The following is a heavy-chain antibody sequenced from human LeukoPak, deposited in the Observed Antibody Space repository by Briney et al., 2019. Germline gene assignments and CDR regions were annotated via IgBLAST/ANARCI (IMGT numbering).Heavy chain of an antibody. D-gene: IGHD6-13*01. CDR3: ARDRWDMAAAGTGEDDYYYYYMDV. Sequence: GGSLRLSCAASGFTFSSYSMNWVRQAPGKGLEWVSSISSSSSYIYYADSVKGRFTISRDNAKNSLYLQMNSLRAEGTAVYYCARDRWDMAAAGTGEDDYYYYYMDVWGKGTTVTVSS. CDR2: ISSSSSYI. V-gene: IGHV3-21*01. J-gene: IGHJ6*03. CDR1: GFTFSSYS.